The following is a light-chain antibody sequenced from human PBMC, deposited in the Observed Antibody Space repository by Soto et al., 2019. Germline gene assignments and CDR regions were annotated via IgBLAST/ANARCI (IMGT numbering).Light chain of an antibody. Sequence: QSALTQTASVSGSPGQSVTISCTGTSSDIGAYNSVTWYQQHPGKAPKVLIYEVTDRPSGISNRFSGSKSGNTASLTISGLQAEDEADYYCSSFTARSTLEFGGGTKLTVL. CDR1: SSDIGAYNS. J-gene: IGLJ2*01. CDR2: EVT. V-gene: IGLV2-14*01. CDR3: SSFTARSTLE.